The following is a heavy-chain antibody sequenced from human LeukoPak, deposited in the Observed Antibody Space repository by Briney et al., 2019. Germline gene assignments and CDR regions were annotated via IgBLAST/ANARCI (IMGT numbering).Heavy chain of an antibody. CDR1: GGSISSGGYS. V-gene: IGHV4-30-2*01. J-gene: IGHJ4*02. CDR2: IYHSGST. D-gene: IGHD1-26*01. Sequence: SETLSLTCAVSGGSISSGGYSWSWIRQPPGKGLEWVGYIYHSGSTYYNPSLKSRVTISVDRSKNQFSLKLSSVTAADTAVYYCARDGPSGSYYYWGQGTLVTVSS. CDR3: ARDGPSGSYYY.